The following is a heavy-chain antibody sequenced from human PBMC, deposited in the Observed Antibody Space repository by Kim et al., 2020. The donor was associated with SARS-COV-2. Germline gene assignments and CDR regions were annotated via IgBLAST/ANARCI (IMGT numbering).Heavy chain of an antibody. Sequence: DSVKGRFTIYRSTSKETVYLQMSSLRAEDTAVYFCAKSVGEYYYYYGLDVWGQGTTVIVSS. D-gene: IGHD3-10*01. V-gene: IGHV3-23*01. CDR3: AKSVGEYYYYYGLDV. J-gene: IGHJ6*02.